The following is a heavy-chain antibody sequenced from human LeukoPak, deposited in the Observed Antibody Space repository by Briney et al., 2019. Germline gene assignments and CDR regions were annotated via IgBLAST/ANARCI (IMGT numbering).Heavy chain of an antibody. CDR3: AGHAIMGATKSYLDH. D-gene: IGHD1-26*01. CDR1: GYSFTSYW. Sequence: GESLKISCKGSGYSFTSYWIAWVRQMPGKGLEYMGIIYPGDSDTRYSPSFQGQVTISADKSISTAYLQWSSLKASDTAIYYCAGHAIMGATKSYLDHWGQGTLVTVSS. CDR2: IYPGDSDT. J-gene: IGHJ4*02. V-gene: IGHV5-51*01.